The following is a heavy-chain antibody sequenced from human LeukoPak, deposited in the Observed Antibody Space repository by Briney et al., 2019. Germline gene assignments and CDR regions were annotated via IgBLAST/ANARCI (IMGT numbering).Heavy chain of an antibody. CDR2: MNPNSGNT. CDR1: GYTFTSYD. J-gene: IGHJ6*03. V-gene: IGHV1-8*01. D-gene: IGHD2-8*01. Sequence: ASVKVSCKASGYTFTSYDINWVRQATGQGLEWMGWMNPNSGNTGYAQKFQGRVTMTRNTSISTAYMELSSLRSEDTAVYYCARDRGGTVMVYTRGKDYYYMDVWGKGTTVTVSS. CDR3: ARDRGGTVMVYTRGKDYYYMDV.